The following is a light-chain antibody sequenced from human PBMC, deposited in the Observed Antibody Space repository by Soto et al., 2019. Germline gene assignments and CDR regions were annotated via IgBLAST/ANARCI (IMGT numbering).Light chain of an antibody. V-gene: IGKV1-33*01. CDR1: QDISNY. CDR3: QQYYNLRFT. Sequence: DIQMTQSPSSLSASVGDRVTITCQASQDISNYLNWYQQKPGKAPKLLIYDASNLETGVPSRFSGSGSGTDFTFTISSLQPEDIATYYCQQYYNLRFTFGHGTKVDIK. J-gene: IGKJ3*01. CDR2: DAS.